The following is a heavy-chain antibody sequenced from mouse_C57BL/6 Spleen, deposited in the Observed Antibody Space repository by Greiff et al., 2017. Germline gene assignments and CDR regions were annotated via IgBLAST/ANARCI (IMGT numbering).Heavy chain of an antibody. CDR2: IDPANGKT. V-gene: IGHV14-3*01. CDR3: SLYDGYSPYFDY. J-gene: IGHJ2*01. CDR1: GFNIKNTY. D-gene: IGHD2-3*01. Sequence: EVQLQQSVAELVRPGASVKLSCTASGFNIKNTYMHWVKQRPEQGLEWIGRIDPANGKTKYAPKFQGKATITADTSSNTAYLQLSSLTSEDTAIYYCSLYDGYSPYFDYWGQGTTLTVSS.